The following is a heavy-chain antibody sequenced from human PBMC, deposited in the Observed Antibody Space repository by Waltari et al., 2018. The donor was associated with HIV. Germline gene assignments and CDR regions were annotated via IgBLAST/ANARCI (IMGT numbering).Heavy chain of an antibody. CDR1: GFTFDRSA. D-gene: IGHD2-15*01. V-gene: IGHV3-23*01. CDR3: AKEVAISGPSDY. J-gene: IGHJ4*02. Sequence: EVQLLESGGGFVQPGGSLRLSCAASGFTFDRSARNWVRQAPGKGLEWVSDINWTGGNTYYADYVKGRFTISRDNSKNTLYLQMNSLRVEDTAVYYCAKEVAISGPSDYWGPGTLVTVSS. CDR2: INWTGGNT.